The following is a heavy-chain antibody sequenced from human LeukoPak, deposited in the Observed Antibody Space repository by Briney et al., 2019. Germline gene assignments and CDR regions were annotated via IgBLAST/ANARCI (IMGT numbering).Heavy chain of an antibody. Sequence: PGGSLRLSCAASGFTVSSNYMSWVRQAPGKGLEWVSVIYSGGSTYYADPVKGRFTISRDNSKNTLYLQMNSLRAEDTAVYYCAREGALGAFDIWGQGTMVTVSS. CDR3: AREGALGAFDI. V-gene: IGHV3-66*02. CDR2: IYSGGST. D-gene: IGHD3-16*01. J-gene: IGHJ3*02. CDR1: GFTVSSNY.